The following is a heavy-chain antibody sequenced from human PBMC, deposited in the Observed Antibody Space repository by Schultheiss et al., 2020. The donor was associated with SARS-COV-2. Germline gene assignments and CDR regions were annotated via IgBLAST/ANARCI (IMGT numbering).Heavy chain of an antibody. Sequence: GGSLRLSCAASGFTFDDYAMHWVRQAPGKGLEWVSGISWNSGSIGYADSVKGRFTISRDNAKNSLYLQINSLRAEDTAVYYCARAWRGGPFDYWGQGTLVTVSS. D-gene: IGHD3-3*01. V-gene: IGHV3-9*01. CDR2: ISWNSGSI. CDR3: ARAWRGGPFDY. J-gene: IGHJ4*02. CDR1: GFTFDDYA.